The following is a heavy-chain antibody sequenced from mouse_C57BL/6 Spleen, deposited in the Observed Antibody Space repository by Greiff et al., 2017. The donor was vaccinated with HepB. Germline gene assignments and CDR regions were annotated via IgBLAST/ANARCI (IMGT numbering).Heavy chain of an antibody. D-gene: IGHD2-4*01. Sequence: EVQLQQSGPELVKPGASVKMSCKASGYTFTDYNMHWVKQSHGKSLEWIGYINPNNGGTSYNQKFKGKATLTVNKSSSTAYMELRSLTSEDSAVYYCARELYYDYDNWFAYWVQGTLVTVSA. CDR2: INPNNGGT. CDR1: GYTFTDYN. CDR3: ARELYYDYDNWFAY. V-gene: IGHV1-22*01. J-gene: IGHJ3*01.